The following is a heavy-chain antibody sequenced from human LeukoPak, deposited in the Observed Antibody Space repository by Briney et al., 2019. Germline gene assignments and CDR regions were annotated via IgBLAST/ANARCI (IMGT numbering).Heavy chain of an antibody. D-gene: IGHD6-13*01. CDR1: GYTFTSHG. CDR2: ISAYNGDT. V-gene: IGHV1-18*01. J-gene: IGHJ3*02. CDR3: ARYIAAAASDSFDI. Sequence: ASVKVSCKASGYTFTSHGISWVRQAPGQGLEWMGWISAYNGDTKYAQKNQGRVTMTTDASTSTAYMELRSLRSDDTAVYYCARYIAAAASDSFDIWGQGTMVTVSS.